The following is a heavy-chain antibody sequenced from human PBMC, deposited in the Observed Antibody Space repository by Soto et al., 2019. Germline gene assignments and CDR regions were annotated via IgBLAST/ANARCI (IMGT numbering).Heavy chain of an antibody. CDR3: ASRLRYFDWLFKGAAFDI. CDR1: GFTFSSYA. J-gene: IGHJ3*02. D-gene: IGHD3-9*01. CDR2: ISGSGGST. Sequence: GGSLRLSCAASGFTFSSYAMSWVRQAPGKGLEWVSAISGSGGSTYYADSVKGRFTISRDNSKNTLYLQMNSLRAEDTAVYYCASRLRYFDWLFKGAAFDIWGQGTMVTVSS. V-gene: IGHV3-23*01.